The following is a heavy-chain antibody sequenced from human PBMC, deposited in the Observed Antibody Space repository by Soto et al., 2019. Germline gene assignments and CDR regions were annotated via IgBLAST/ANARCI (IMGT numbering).Heavy chain of an antibody. CDR1: GFIFTTYA. CDR2: ISSSGEST. CDR3: AHPRGYGVFDAVDI. V-gene: IGHV3-23*01. D-gene: IGHD4-17*01. J-gene: IGHJ3*02. Sequence: GGSLRLSCATSGFIFTTYAMNWVRQAPGKGLEWVSAISSSGESTFYAESVRGRFTISRDNSFNTLYLHMRSLRPEDTAVYYCAHPRGYGVFDAVDIWGQGTMVTVPS.